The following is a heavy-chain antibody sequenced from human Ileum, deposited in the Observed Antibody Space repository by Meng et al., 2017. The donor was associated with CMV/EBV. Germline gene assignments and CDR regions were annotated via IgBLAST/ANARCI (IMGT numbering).Heavy chain of an antibody. CDR1: GGSISSYY. V-gene: IGHV4-59*01. J-gene: IGHJ4*02. CDR3: ARVRMSTLDY. CDR2: IYYSGST. Sequence: SETLSLTCTVSGGSISSYYWSWIRQPPGKGLEWIGYIYYSGSTNYNPSLKSRVTLSVDTSKNQFSLKLSSVTAADTAVYYCARVRMSTLDYWGQGTLVTVSS.